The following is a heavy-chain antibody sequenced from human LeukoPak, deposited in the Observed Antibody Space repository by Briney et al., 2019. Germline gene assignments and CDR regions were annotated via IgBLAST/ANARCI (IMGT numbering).Heavy chain of an antibody. J-gene: IGHJ4*02. V-gene: IGHV3-23*01. Sequence: GGSLRLSCVVSGFTFSTYAMSWVRQAPGKGLEWVSVISGRGGSTYYADSVKGRFTISRDNSKNTLYLQMNSLRADDTAVYYCAKGPSVLNYADSWGQGTLVTVSS. CDR1: GFTFSTYA. D-gene: IGHD3-16*01. CDR3: AKGPSVLNYADS. CDR2: ISGRGGST.